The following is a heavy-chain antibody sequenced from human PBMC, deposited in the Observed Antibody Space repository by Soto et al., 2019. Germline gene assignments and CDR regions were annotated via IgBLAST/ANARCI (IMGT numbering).Heavy chain of an antibody. CDR1: GFTFSRYS. D-gene: IGHD3-3*01. V-gene: IGHV3-21*01. CDR2: ISSSSSYI. CDR3: ARGPSQSYYDFWSGYPNWFDP. Sequence: PGGSLRLSCAASGFTFSRYSINWVRQAPVNGLEWVSSISSSSSYIYYADSVKGRFTISRDNAKNSLYLQMNSLRAEDTAVYYCARGPSQSYYDFWSGYPNWFDPWGQGTLVTVSS. J-gene: IGHJ5*02.